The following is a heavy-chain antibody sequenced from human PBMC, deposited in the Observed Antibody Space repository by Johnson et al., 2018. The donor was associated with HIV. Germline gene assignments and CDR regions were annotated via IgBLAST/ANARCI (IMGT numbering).Heavy chain of an antibody. Sequence: QMQLVESGGGVVQPGGSLRLSCAASGFTFSSYGMHWVRQAPGKGLEWVAFIRYDGSNKYYGDSVKGRFTISRDNFKNTLYLQMNSLRAEDTTVYYCATLEYSSSPGGYGAFDIWGQGTMVTVSS. V-gene: IGHV3-30*02. CDR2: IRYDGSNK. CDR3: ATLEYSSSPGGYGAFDI. D-gene: IGHD6-6*01. CDR1: GFTFSSYG. J-gene: IGHJ3*02.